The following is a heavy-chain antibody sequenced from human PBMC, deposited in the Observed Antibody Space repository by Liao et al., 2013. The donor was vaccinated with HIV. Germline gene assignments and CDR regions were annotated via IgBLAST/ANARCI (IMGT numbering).Heavy chain of an antibody. J-gene: IGHJ3*02. CDR2: VSYSGSA. V-gene: IGHV4-59*01. D-gene: IGHD4-17*01. CDR3: GRLYGGAFDI. Sequence: QVQLRESGPGLVKPSKTLSLFCSVSGGSISSFSWSWVRQPPGEGLEWIGYVSYSGSASYNPSLESRLTISVDTSKNQFSLNLNSVTAADTAVYYCGRLYGGAFDIWGQGTLVTVSS. CDR1: GGSISSFS.